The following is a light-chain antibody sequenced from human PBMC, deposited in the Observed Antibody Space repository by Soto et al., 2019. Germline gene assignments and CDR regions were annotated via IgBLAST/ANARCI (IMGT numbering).Light chain of an antibody. J-gene: IGLJ1*01. CDR1: SSNIGAGYD. Sequence: QSVLTQPPSVSGAPGQRVTISCTGSSSNIGAGYDVHWYQQLPGTAPKLLIYGNSNRPSGVPVRFSGSKSGTSASLAIPGLQAEDEADYFCQSYDSSLSGYVFGTGTQLTVL. CDR2: GNS. V-gene: IGLV1-40*01. CDR3: QSYDSSLSGYV.